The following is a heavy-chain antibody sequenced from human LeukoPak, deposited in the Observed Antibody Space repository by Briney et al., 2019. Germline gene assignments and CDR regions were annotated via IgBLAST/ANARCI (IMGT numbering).Heavy chain of an antibody. D-gene: IGHD3-22*01. J-gene: IGHJ4*02. CDR1: GYTFSDYY. CDR3: ARGTYYDSSAYSGVRLFDY. Sequence: ASVKVSCKASGYTFSDYYMNWVRQAPGQGLEWMGWINPKTGDTYYAQKFQGRVTMTRDTSISTAYMELTRLTSDDTAVYYCARGTYYDSSAYSGVRLFDYWGQGTLVTVSS. V-gene: IGHV1-2*02. CDR2: INPKTGDT.